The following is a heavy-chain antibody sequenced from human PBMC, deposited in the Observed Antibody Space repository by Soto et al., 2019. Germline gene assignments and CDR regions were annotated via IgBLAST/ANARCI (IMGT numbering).Heavy chain of an antibody. V-gene: IGHV3-64*01. D-gene: IGHD1-1*01. CDR3: VRRVSGNDDY. CDR2: ISSNGGTT. CDR1: GFTFSSYA. J-gene: IGHJ4*02. Sequence: EVQLAESGGGMVQPGGSLRLSCVASGFTFSSYAMHWVRQAPGKGLEYVSSISSNGGTTYYGNSVKGRFTISRDNSKNTLYLQMGSLRAADMAVYYCVRRVSGNDDYWGQGTLVTVPS.